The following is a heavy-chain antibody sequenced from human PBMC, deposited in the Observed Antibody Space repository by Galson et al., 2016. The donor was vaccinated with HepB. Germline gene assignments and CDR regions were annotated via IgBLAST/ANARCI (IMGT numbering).Heavy chain of an antibody. CDR3: GKRGGFDY. Sequence: SLRLSCAASGFSFGTSGMSWVRQSPGRGLEWVSGITRDGETTHYADSVRGRFTISRDNSKNMLYLFMNSLRAGDTAVYYCGKRGGFDYWGQGALVTVSS. V-gene: IGHV3-23*01. D-gene: IGHD3-16*01. CDR1: GFSFGTSG. CDR2: ITRDGETT. J-gene: IGHJ4*02.